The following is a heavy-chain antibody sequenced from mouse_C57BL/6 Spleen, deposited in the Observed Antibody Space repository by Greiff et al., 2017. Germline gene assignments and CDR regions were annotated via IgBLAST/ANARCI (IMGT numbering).Heavy chain of an antibody. CDR3: AGYDYDVHYAMDY. CDR1: GYTFTSYW. Sequence: QVQLQQSGAELVKPGASVKMSCKASGYTFTSYWITWVKQRPGQGLEWIGDIYPGSGSTNYNEKFKSKATLTVDTSSSTAYMQLSSLTSEDSAVYYCAGYDYDVHYAMDYWGQGTSVTVSS. D-gene: IGHD2-4*01. V-gene: IGHV1-55*01. J-gene: IGHJ4*01. CDR2: IYPGSGST.